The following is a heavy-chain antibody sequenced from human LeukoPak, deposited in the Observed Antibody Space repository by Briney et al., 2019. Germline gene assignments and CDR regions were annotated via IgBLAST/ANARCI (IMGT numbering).Heavy chain of an antibody. V-gene: IGHV4-59*01. J-gene: IGHJ4*02. CDR3: ARAGQGDFWSGLRYFDY. CDR2: IYFSGST. Sequence: PSETLSLTCTVSGDSISSYYWSWIRQPPGKGLEWIGYIYFSGSTHYNPSLKSRVTISVDTSKNHFSLKLSSVTAADTAVYYCARAGQGDFWSGLRYFDYWGQGTLVTVSS. CDR1: GDSISSYY. D-gene: IGHD3-3*01.